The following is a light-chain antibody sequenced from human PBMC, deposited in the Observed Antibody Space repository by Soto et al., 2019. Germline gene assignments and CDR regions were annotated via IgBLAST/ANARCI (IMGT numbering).Light chain of an antibody. CDR2: AAS. V-gene: IGKV1-8*01. CDR1: QGISSY. Sequence: AIRMTQSPSSFSASTGDRVTITCRASQGISSYLAWYQQKPGKAPKLLIYAASTLQSGVPSRFSGSGSGTDFTLTISCLQSEDFATYYCQQYNSFSHTFGRGTKLEI. J-gene: IGKJ2*01. CDR3: QQYNSFSHT.